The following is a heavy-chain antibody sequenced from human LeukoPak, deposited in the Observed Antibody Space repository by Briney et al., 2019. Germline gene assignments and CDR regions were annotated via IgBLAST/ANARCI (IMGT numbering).Heavy chain of an antibody. CDR1: GVSFSGYY. CDR3: ARGVRYSSSWYSY. J-gene: IGHJ4*02. CDR2: INHSGST. D-gene: IGHD6-13*01. V-gene: IGHV4-34*01. Sequence: PSETLSLTCAVYGVSFSGYYWSWIRQPPGKGLEWIGEINHSGSTNYNPSLKSRVTISVDTSKNHFSLKLSSVTAADTAVYYCARGVRYSSSWYSYWGQGTLVTVSS.